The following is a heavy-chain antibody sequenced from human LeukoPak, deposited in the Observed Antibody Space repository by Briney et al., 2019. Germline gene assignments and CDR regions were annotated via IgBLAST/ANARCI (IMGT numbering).Heavy chain of an antibody. CDR1: GFTFSSYC. J-gene: IGHJ4*02. V-gene: IGHV3-33*08. D-gene: IGHD4-17*01. CDR2: IWYDGSNK. Sequence: GGSLRLSCAASGFTFSSYCMHWVRQAPGKGLEWVAVIWYDGSNKYYADSVKGRFTISRDNSKNTLYLQMNSLRAEDTAVYYCARVLSVYGDSTPFDYWGQGTLVTVSS. CDR3: ARVLSVYGDSTPFDY.